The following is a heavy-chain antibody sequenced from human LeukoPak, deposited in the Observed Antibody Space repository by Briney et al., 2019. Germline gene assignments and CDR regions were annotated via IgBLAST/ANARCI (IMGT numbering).Heavy chain of an antibody. CDR3: ARDDNSGYFYGAGGY. CDR1: GYTFTSYY. V-gene: IGHV1-46*01. CDR2: INPSGGST. D-gene: IGHD3-22*01. Sequence: ASVKVSCKASGYTFTSYYMHRVRQAPGQGLEWMGIINPSGGSTNYAQKFQGRVTMTRDTSTSTVYMELSRLRSEDTAVYYCARDDNSGYFYGAGGYWGQGTLVTVSS. J-gene: IGHJ4*02.